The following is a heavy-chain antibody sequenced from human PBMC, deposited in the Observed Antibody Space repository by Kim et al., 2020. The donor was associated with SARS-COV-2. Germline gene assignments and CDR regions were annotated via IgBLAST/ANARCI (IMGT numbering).Heavy chain of an antibody. CDR2: IYYSGST. CDR1: GGSISSSSYY. D-gene: IGHD2-15*01. Sequence: SETLSLTCTVSGGSISSSSYYWGWIRQPPGKGLEWIGSIYYSGSTYYNPSLKSRVTISVDTSKNQFSLKLSSVTAADTAVYYCARRRDIVVVVAATPDDYWGQGTLVTVSS. J-gene: IGHJ4*02. CDR3: ARRRDIVVVVAATPDDY. V-gene: IGHV4-39*01.